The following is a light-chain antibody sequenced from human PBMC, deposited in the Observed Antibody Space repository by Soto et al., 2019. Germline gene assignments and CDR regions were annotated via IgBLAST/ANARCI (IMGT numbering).Light chain of an antibody. J-gene: IGKJ5*01. CDR3: QQRSNWPPRIT. Sequence: EIVWTQSPATLSLSPGERATLSCRASQSVTTYLAWYQQKPGQAPRLLIYDATNRATGIPARFSGSGSGTDFTLTISSLQPEDFAVYYCQQRSNWPPRITFGQGTRWRL. CDR1: QSVTTY. V-gene: IGKV3-11*01. CDR2: DAT.